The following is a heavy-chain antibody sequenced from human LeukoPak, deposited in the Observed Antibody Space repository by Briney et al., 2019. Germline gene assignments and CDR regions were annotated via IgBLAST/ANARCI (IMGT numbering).Heavy chain of an antibody. Sequence: LAGGSLRLSCAASGFTFSSYGMHWVRQAPGKGLEWVAVISYDGSNKYYADSVKGRFTISRDNSKNTLYLQMNSLRVDDTAVYYCARSGYGDFDYWGQGARVTVSS. CDR1: GFTFSSYG. CDR3: ARSGYGDFDY. J-gene: IGHJ4*02. D-gene: IGHD5-12*01. V-gene: IGHV3-30*03. CDR2: ISYDGSNK.